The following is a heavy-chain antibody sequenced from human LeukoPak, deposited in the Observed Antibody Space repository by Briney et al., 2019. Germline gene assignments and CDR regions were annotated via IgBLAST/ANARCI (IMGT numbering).Heavy chain of an antibody. CDR1: SDSISNSAYH. V-gene: IGHV4-39*01. J-gene: IGHJ5*02. CDR3: ARAATRLNWFDP. Sequence: SETLSLTCAVSSDSISNSAYHWGWIRQPPGRGLEWIGTIYYNRGTYYNPSLKSRVTISVDTSKNQFSLKLSSVTAADTAVYYCARAATRLNWFDPWGQGTLVTVSS. CDR2: IYYNRGT.